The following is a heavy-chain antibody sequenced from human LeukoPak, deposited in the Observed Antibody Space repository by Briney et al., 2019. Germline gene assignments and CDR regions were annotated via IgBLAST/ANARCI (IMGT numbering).Heavy chain of an antibody. Sequence: GGSLRLSCAASGFTLSSYNMNWVRQAPGKGLEWISYITTSIDIISYADSVKGRFTISRDNAKNSLYLQMDSLRVEDTAVYSCAKVIWDSSRRFDSWGQGTLVTVSS. J-gene: IGHJ4*02. CDR1: GFTLSSYN. D-gene: IGHD6-13*01. CDR3: AKVIWDSSRRFDS. CDR2: ITTSIDII. V-gene: IGHV3-48*01.